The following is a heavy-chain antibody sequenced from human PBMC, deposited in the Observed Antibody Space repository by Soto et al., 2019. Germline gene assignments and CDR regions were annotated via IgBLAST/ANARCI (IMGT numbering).Heavy chain of an antibody. CDR2: SSPNSGAT. D-gene: IGHD1-7*01. CDR1: GYIFIAYY. J-gene: IGHJ4*02. V-gene: IGHV1-2*02. Sequence: QVQLVQSGAEVKKPGASVKVSCKTSGYIFIAYYIHWVRQAPGQGLEWLGWSSPNSGATNYAKNFQGRVTLTRDTSITTAYMELSSLRPDDTAGYYCAREVTGTTMDSWGQGTLLTVSS. CDR3: AREVTGTTMDS.